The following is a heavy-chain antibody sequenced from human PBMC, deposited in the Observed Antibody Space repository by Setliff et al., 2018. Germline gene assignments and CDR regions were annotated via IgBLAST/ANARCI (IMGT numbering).Heavy chain of an antibody. D-gene: IGHD5-18*01. J-gene: IGHJ4*02. CDR1: GYTFTGYY. CDR2: IKPNSGGT. V-gene: IGHV1-2*02. CDR3: ARVDTGMGLPFDY. Sequence: ASVKVSCKASGYTFTGYYMHWVRQAPGQGLEWMGWIKPNSGGTNYAQKFQGRVTMTRDTSISTAYMEVSRLRSDDTAVYYCARVDTGMGLPFDYWGQGTLVTVSS.